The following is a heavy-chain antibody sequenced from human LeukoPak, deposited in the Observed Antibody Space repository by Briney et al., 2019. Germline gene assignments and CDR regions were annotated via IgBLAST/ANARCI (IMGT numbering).Heavy chain of an antibody. V-gene: IGHV4-59*12. D-gene: IGHD2-2*01. CDR1: GGSIGFYY. CDR3: ARDGSGVDIVVVPAAVVSLAFDI. Sequence: PSDTLSLTCTVSGGSIGFYYWSWIRRPPGKGLEWIGYIYYTGNTDYNPSLKSRVTISVDTSKNQFSLKLSSVTAADTAVYYCARDGSGVDIVVVPAAVVSLAFDIWGQGTMVTVSS. CDR2: IYYTGNT. J-gene: IGHJ3*02.